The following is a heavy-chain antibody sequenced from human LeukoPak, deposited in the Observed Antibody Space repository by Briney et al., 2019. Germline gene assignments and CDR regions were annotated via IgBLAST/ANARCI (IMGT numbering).Heavy chain of an antibody. CDR3: ARDAGRFPTPPTDS. CDR1: GLTFSNYA. Sequence: PGGSLTLSCAASGLTFSNYAMRWVPHDPGKGLAGVSTVSGSGDTTYYADSVKGRFTISRDNSKNTLNLQMSSLRVDDTAVYYCARDAGRFPTPPTDSWGQGSLVSVSS. V-gene: IGHV3-23*01. J-gene: IGHJ4*02. CDR2: VSGSGDTT. D-gene: IGHD2-15*01.